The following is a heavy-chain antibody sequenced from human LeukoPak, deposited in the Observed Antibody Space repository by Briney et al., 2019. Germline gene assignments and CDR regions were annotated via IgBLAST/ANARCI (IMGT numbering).Heavy chain of an antibody. Sequence: VASVKVSCKASGYAFTGYYMHWVRQAPGQGLEWMGWINPNSGGTNYAQKFQGRVTMTRDTSISTAYMELSRLRSDDTAVYYCARDDGLWFGELSHWFDPWGQGTLVTVSS. J-gene: IGHJ5*02. V-gene: IGHV1-2*02. CDR1: GYAFTGYY. CDR2: INPNSGGT. CDR3: ARDDGLWFGELSHWFDP. D-gene: IGHD3-10*01.